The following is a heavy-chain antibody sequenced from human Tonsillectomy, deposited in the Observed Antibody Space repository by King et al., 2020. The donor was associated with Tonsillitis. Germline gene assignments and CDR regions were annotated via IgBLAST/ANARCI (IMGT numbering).Heavy chain of an antibody. CDR2: IISSSSHI. J-gene: IGHJ4*02. CDR1: GFTFSSYA. D-gene: IGHD5-18*01. V-gene: IGHV3-21*01. CDR3: ARGYLDYFDY. Sequence: VQLVESGGGLVKPGGSLRLSCAASGFTFSSYAMNWVRQAPGKGLEWVSSIISSSSHIYYADSVKGRFTISRDNAKNSLYLQMNSLRAEDTAVYYCARGYLDYFDYWGQGTLVTVSS.